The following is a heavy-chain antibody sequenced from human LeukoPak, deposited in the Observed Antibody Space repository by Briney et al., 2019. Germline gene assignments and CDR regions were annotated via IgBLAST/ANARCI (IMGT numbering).Heavy chain of an antibody. Sequence: SVKVSCKASGGTFSSYAISWVRQAPGQGLEWMGGIIPIFGTANYAQKFQGRVTITTDESTSTAYMELSSLRSEDTAVYYCVSGYSSGGDYYWFDPWGQGTLVTVSS. J-gene: IGHJ5*02. D-gene: IGHD6-19*01. V-gene: IGHV1-69*05. CDR3: VSGYSSGGDYYWFDP. CDR1: GGTFSSYA. CDR2: IIPIFGTA.